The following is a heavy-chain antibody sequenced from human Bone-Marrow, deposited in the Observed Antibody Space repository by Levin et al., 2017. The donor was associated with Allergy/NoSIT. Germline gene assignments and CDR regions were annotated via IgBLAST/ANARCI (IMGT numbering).Heavy chain of an antibody. V-gene: IGHV1-69*01. J-gene: IGHJ4*02. Sequence: KISCKASGGTFSSYAISWVRQAPGQGLEWMGGIIPIFGTANYAQKFQGRVTITADESTSTAYMELSSLRSEDTAVYYCARVLAAAGTGDWDYWGQGTLVTVSS. CDR2: IIPIFGTA. D-gene: IGHD6-13*01. CDR3: ARVLAAAGTGDWDY. CDR1: GGTFSSYA.